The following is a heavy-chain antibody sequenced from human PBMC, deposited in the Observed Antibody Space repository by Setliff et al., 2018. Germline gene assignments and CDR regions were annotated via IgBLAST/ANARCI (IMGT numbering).Heavy chain of an antibody. CDR3: ARGDSDYGDPFAGVYYYYMDV. V-gene: IGHV4-34*01. J-gene: IGHJ6*03. Sequence: SETLSLTCAVYGGSLSGYYWSWIRQPPGKGLECTGEISHSGSPNYNPSLKSRVTISGDTSKNQLSLKLSSVTAADTAVYYCARGDSDYGDPFAGVYYYYMDVWGKGTTVTSP. D-gene: IGHD4-17*01. CDR1: GGSLSGYY. CDR2: ISHSGSP.